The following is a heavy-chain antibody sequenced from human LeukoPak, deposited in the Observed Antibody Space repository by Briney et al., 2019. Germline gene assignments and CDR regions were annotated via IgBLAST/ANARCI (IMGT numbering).Heavy chain of an antibody. J-gene: IGHJ4*02. D-gene: IGHD3-22*01. CDR2: ISGSGGST. CDR3: AKRTYYYDSSGYYHRIVY. CDR1: GFTFSSSA. Sequence: PGGSLRLSCAASGFTFSSSAMNWVRQAPGKGLEWVSSISGSGGSTNYTDSVKGRFTISRDNSKNTLYLQMNSLRAEDTAVYYCAKRTYYYDSSGYYHRIVYWGQGTLVTVSS. V-gene: IGHV3-23*01.